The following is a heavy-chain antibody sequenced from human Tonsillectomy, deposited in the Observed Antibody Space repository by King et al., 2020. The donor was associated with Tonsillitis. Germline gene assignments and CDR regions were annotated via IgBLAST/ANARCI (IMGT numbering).Heavy chain of an antibody. J-gene: IGHJ2*01. CDR3: ARGPPYWYFDL. CDR1: GYTFTSYD. Sequence: QLVQSGAEVKKPVASVKVSCKASGYTFTSYDINWGRQATGQRLEWMGWMNPNSVHKGHAQKFQGRVTMTRNTTLNTAYMGLSSLRSEDTAVYYCARGPPYWYFDLWGRGTLVTVSS. V-gene: IGHV1-8*01. CDR2: MNPNSVHK.